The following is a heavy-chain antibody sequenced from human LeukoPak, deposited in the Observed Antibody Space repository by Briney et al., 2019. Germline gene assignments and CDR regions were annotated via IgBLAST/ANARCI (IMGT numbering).Heavy chain of an antibody. CDR3: ARCLYSSEYYYYYYGMDV. CDR1: GGTFSSYA. J-gene: IGHJ6*02. D-gene: IGHD6-19*01. CDR2: IIPILGIA. V-gene: IGHV1-69*04. Sequence: GASVKVSCKASGGTFSSYAISWVRQAPGQGLEWMGRIIPILGIANYAQKFQGRVTITADKSTSTAYMELSSLRSEDTAVYYCARCLYSSEYYYYYYGMDVWGQGTTVTVSS.